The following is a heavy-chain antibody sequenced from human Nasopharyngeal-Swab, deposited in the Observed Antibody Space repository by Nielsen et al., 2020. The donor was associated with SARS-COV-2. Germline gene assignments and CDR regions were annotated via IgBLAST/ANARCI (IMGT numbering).Heavy chain of an antibody. CDR1: GGSISSYY. V-gene: IGHV4-59*01. D-gene: IGHD6-13*01. CDR3: ARDRGSNYGMDV. J-gene: IGHJ6*02. Sequence: GSLRLSCTVSGGSISSYYWSWIRQPPGKGLEWIGYIYYSGSTNYNPSLKSRVTISVDTSKNQFSLKLSSVTAADTAVYYCARDRGSNYGMDVWGHGTTVTVSS. CDR2: IYYSGST.